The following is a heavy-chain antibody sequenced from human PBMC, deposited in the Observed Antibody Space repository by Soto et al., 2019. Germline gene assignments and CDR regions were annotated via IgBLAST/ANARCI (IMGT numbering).Heavy chain of an antibody. D-gene: IGHD3-10*01. V-gene: IGHV3-30-3*01. CDR1: GFTFSSYA. Sequence: QVQLVESGGGVVQPGRSLRLSCAASGFTFSSYAMHWVRQAPGKGLEWVAVISYDGSNKYYADSVKGRFTISRDNSKNTLYLQMNSLRAEDTAVYYCARYPMGRYYGWGSYYFDYWGQGTLVTVSS. J-gene: IGHJ4*02. CDR2: ISYDGSNK. CDR3: ARYPMGRYYGWGSYYFDY.